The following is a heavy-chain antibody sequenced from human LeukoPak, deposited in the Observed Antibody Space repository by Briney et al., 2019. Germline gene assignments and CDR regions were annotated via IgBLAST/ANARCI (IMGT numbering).Heavy chain of an antibody. CDR2: IYYSGKT. Sequence: PSETLSLTCTVSDGSISGYYWSWIRQPPGKGLEWIGYIYYSGKTNYNPALKRRVTISIDTSKSHFSLNLSSMTAADTAVYYCARFSSSWYLFGFWGQGTLVTVSS. J-gene: IGHJ4*02. D-gene: IGHD6-13*01. CDR1: DGSISGYY. CDR3: ARFSSSWYLFGF. V-gene: IGHV4-59*01.